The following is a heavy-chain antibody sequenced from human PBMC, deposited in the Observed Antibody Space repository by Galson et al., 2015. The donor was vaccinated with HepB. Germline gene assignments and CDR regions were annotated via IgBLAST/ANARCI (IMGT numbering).Heavy chain of an antibody. CDR2: IKQDGSEK. CDR1: GFTFSSHW. CDR3: ARYLGDYYGFDI. Sequence: SLRLSCAASGFTFSSHWMTWVRQAPGKGLEWVANIKQDGSEKYYVDSVKGRFTTSRDNAKKSLYLQMNSLSAEDTAMYYCARYLGDYYGFDIWGQGTMVIVSA. D-gene: IGHD2/OR15-2a*01. J-gene: IGHJ3*02. V-gene: IGHV3-7*01.